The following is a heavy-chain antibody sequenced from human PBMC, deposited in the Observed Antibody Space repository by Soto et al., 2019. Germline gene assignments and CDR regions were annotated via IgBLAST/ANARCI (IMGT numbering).Heavy chain of an antibody. CDR1: GGSISSSSYY. V-gene: IGHV4-39*01. J-gene: IGHJ6*02. CDR3: ARGRDSYSSSWYYYYYYGMDV. Sequence: SETLSLTCTVSGGSISSSSYYWGWIRQPPGKGLEWIGSIYYSGSTYYNPSLKSRVTISVDTSKNQFSLKLSSVTAADTAVYYCARGRDSYSSSWYYYYYYGMDVWGQGTTVTVSS. CDR2: IYYSGST. D-gene: IGHD6-13*01.